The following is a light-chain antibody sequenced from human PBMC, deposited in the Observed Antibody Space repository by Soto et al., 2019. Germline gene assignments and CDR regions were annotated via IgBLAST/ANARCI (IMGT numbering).Light chain of an antibody. V-gene: IGKV1D-12*01. J-gene: IGKJ4*01. CDR1: QGVYSW. CDR3: QQAYNFPLT. Sequence: DIQMTQSPSSVSASVGERVTITCRASQGVYSWVAWYQQAPGKAPKLLISAASTLRGGVPSRFSGSGYRTDFTLTISSLQPEDVATYYCQQAYNFPLTFGGGTKVEIK. CDR2: AAS.